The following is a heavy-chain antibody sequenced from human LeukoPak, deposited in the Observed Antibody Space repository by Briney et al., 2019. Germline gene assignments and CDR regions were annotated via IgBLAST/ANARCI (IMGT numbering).Heavy chain of an antibody. CDR1: GGTFSSYA. V-gene: IGHV1-69*05. D-gene: IGHD1-1*01. J-gene: IGHJ3*02. Sequence: ASVKVSCKASGGTFSSYAISWVRQAPGQGLEWMGGIIPIFGTANYAQKFQGRVTMTRDTSISTAYMELSRLRSDDTAVYYCARSVQLERRVYAFDIWGQGTMVTVSS. CDR3: ARSVQLERRVYAFDI. CDR2: IIPIFGTA.